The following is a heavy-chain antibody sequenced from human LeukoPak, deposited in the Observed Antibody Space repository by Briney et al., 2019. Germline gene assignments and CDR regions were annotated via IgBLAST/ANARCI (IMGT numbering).Heavy chain of an antibody. D-gene: IGHD4-23*01. CDR1: GDSVSSSSAV. J-gene: IGHJ3*02. Sequence: SQTLSLTCAVSGDSVSSSSAVWNWIRQSPSRGLEWLGRTYYRSKWHNEYAESVKSRISITSDTSKNQFSLQLNSVTPEDTAVYYCARAGRWLTSDAFDIWGQGTMVTVSS. V-gene: IGHV6-1*01. CDR3: ARAGRWLTSDAFDI. CDR2: TYYRSKWHN.